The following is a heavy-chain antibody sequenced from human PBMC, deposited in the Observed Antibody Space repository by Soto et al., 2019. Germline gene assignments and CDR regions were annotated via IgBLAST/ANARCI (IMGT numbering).Heavy chain of an antibody. D-gene: IGHD3-10*01. CDR2: IIPIFGTA. CDR1: GGTFSSYA. Sequence: QVQLVQSGAEVKKPGSSVKVSCKASGGTFSSYAISWVRQAPGQGLEWMGGIIPIFGTANYAQKFQGRVTITADESTSTAYMELRSLRSEDTAVYYCARALRLYYYGSGSYDYYYYGMDVWGQGTTVTVSS. CDR3: ARALRLYYYGSGSYDYYYYGMDV. J-gene: IGHJ6*02. V-gene: IGHV1-69*01.